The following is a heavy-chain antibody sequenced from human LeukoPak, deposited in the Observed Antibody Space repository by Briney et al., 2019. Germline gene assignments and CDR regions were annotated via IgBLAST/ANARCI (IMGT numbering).Heavy chain of an antibody. Sequence: PGGSLRLSCAASGFTFSNYAKHCVRQAPGQGLEWVAVISYDGSNKYYADSVKGRFTISRDNSRNTMYLQMNSLRVEDTAVYYCARDRMVYAFDYWGQGTLVTVSS. D-gene: IGHD2-8*01. CDR1: GFTFSNYA. CDR3: ARDRMVYAFDY. V-gene: IGHV3-30-3*01. J-gene: IGHJ4*02. CDR2: ISYDGSNK.